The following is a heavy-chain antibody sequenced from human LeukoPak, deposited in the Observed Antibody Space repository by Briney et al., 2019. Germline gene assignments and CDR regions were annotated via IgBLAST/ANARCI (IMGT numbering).Heavy chain of an antibody. D-gene: IGHD3-22*01. Sequence: SETLSLTCTVSGGSISSSSYYWGWIRQPPGKGVEWIGSIYYSGSTYYNPSLKSRVTISVDTSKNQFSLKLSSVTAADTAVYYCARRGDSSGNDAFDIWGQGTMVTVSS. CDR1: GGSISSSSYY. CDR3: ARRGDSSGNDAFDI. J-gene: IGHJ3*02. V-gene: IGHV4-39*01. CDR2: IYYSGST.